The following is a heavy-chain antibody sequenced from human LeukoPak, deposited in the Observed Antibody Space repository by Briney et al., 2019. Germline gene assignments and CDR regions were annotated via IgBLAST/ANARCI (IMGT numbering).Heavy chain of an antibody. CDR1: GYTFTGYY. Sequence: ASVKVSCKASGYTFTGYYMHWVRQAPGQGLEWMGWINPNSGGTNYAQKFQGRVTMTRDTSISTAYMELSRLRSDDTAVYYCARVQLYCSSTSCYVVRYMDVWGKGTTVTVSS. D-gene: IGHD2-2*01. CDR2: INPNSGGT. V-gene: IGHV1-2*02. J-gene: IGHJ6*03. CDR3: ARVQLYCSSTSCYVVRYMDV.